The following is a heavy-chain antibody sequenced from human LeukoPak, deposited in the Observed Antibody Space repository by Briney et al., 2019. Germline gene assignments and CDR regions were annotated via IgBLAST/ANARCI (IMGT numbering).Heavy chain of an antibody. CDR2: MNPSSGNT. V-gene: IGHV1-8*03. CDR1: GYTFTSYD. J-gene: IGHJ4*02. CDR3: ARMVSGSYWGCDY. Sequence: GASVKVSCKASGYTFTSYDINWVRQATGQGLEWMGWMNPSSGNTGYAQKFQGRVTITRNTSISTAYMELSSLRSEDTAVYYCARMVSGSYWGCDYWGQGTLVTVSS. D-gene: IGHD1-26*01.